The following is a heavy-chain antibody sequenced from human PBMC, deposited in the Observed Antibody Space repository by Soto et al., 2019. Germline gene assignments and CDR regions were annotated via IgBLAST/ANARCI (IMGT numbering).Heavy chain of an antibody. CDR1: GFTFDDYA. CDR3: AKGKGITYSSYDYRDV. CDR2: SSWNSGSI. V-gene: IGHV3-9*01. J-gene: IGHJ6*03. Sequence: EVQLVESGGGLVQPGRSLRLSCAASGFTFDDYAMHWVRQAPGKGLEWFSGSSWNSGSIGYADFGKGRFTISRDTAKNSLYLQMNRRRAEDTALYYCAKGKGITYSSYDYRDVWGKGTTVTVSS. D-gene: IGHD1-20*01.